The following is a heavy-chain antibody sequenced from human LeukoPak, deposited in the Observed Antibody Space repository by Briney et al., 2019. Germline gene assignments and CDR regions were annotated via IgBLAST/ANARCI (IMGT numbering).Heavy chain of an antibody. V-gene: IGHV3-23*01. CDR1: GFTVSRNF. Sequence: GGSLRLSCAASGFTVSRNFMSWVRQAPGKGLEWVSAISGSGGGTYYADSVKGRFTISRDNSKNTPYLQMNSLRAEDTAVYYCAKDAGYSYGYPDYWGQGTLVTVSS. CDR3: AKDAGYSYGYPDY. J-gene: IGHJ4*02. D-gene: IGHD5-18*01. CDR2: ISGSGGGT.